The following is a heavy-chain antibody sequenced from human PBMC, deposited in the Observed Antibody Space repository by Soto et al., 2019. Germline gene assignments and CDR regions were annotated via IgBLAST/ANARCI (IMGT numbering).Heavy chain of an antibody. CDR1: GFTFSIFN. CDR2: FSSSSNSI. CDR3: ARGGVAAFDY. Sequence: EVQLVESGGGLVKPGGSLRLSCAASGFTFSIFNMNWVRQAPGKGLEWVSCFSSSSNSIYYSDSVKGRFTISRDNAKNSLYLQMNSLKAEDTAVYYCARGGVAAFDYWGQGTPVTVPS. J-gene: IGHJ4*02. D-gene: IGHD2-15*01. V-gene: IGHV3-21*01.